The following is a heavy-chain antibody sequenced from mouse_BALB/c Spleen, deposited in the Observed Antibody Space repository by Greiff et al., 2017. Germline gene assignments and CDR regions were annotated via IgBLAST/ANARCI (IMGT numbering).Heavy chain of an antibody. V-gene: IGHV1-7*01. CDR1: GYTFTSYW. CDR2: INPSTGYT. Sequence: QVQLQQSGAELAKPGASVKMSCKASGYTFTSYWMHWVKQRPGQGLEWIGYINPSTGYTEYNQKFKDKATLTADKSSSTAYMQLSSLTSEDAAVDYCARVQTSGPVGFAYWSQGTLVTVAA. CDR3: ARVQTSGPVGFAY. D-gene: IGHD3-2*01. J-gene: IGHJ3*01.